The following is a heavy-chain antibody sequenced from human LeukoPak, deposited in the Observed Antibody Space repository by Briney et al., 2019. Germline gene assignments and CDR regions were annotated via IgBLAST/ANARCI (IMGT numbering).Heavy chain of an antibody. D-gene: IGHD6-19*01. CDR2: IYYSGST. J-gene: IGHJ4*02. CDR3: ASRGPGYSSGWQDY. V-gene: IGHV4-59*01. CDR1: GDSIRSYY. Sequence: SETLSLTCTVSGDSIRSYYWSWIRQPPGKGLEWIGYIYYSGSTNYNPSLKSRVTISVDTSKNQFSLKLSSVTAADTAVYYCASRGPGYSSGWQDYWGQGTLVTVSS.